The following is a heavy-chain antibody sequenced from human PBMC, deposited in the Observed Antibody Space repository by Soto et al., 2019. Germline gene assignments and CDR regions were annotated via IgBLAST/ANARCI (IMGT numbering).Heavy chain of an antibody. CDR3: ARAYSSSWFGLVN. CDR1: GFTFSSYG. J-gene: IGHJ4*02. D-gene: IGHD6-13*01. V-gene: IGHV3-33*01. CDR2: IWYDGSNK. Sequence: GGSLRLSCAASGFTFSSYGMHWVRQAPGKGLEWVAVIWYDGSNKYYADSVKGRFTISRDNSKNTLYLQMNSLRAEDTAVYYCARAYSSSWFGLVNWGQGTLVTVSS.